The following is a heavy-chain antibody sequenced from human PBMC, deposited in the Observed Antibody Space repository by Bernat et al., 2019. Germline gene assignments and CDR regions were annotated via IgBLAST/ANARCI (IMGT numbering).Heavy chain of an antibody. J-gene: IGHJ6*03. V-gene: IGHV3-30*01. CDR2: ISYDGSNK. Sequence: QVQLVESGGGVVQPGRSLRLSCAASGFTFSSYAMHWVRQAPGKGLEWVAVISYDGSNKYYAESVKGRFTISRDNYKNTLYLQMTSLRAEDTAVYYGARDEYCSSTSCYPSLYYYYYMDVWGKGTTVTVSS. D-gene: IGHD2-2*01. CDR1: GFTFSSYA. CDR3: ARDEYCSSTSCYPSLYYYYYMDV.